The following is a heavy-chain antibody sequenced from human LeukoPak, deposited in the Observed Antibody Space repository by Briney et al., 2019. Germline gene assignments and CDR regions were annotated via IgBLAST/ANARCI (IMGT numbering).Heavy chain of an antibody. D-gene: IGHD3-10*01. Sequence: PGGSLRLSCAASGFTFSSYAMHWVRQAPGKGLEWVAVTSYDGSNKYYADSVKGRFTISRDNSKNTLYLQMNSLRAEDTAVYYCARDMVRGVKPAKFDYWGQGTLVTVSS. V-gene: IGHV3-30-3*01. CDR3: ARDMVRGVKPAKFDY. CDR2: TSYDGSNK. J-gene: IGHJ4*02. CDR1: GFTFSSYA.